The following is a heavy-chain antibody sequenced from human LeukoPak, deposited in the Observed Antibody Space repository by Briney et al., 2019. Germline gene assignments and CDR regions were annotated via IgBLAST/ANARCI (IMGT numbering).Heavy chain of an antibody. D-gene: IGHD1-26*01. V-gene: IGHV3-48*03. Sequence: GGSLRLSCAASGFTFSSYEMHWVRQAPGKGLEWVSYISSSDSTIYYADSVKGRFTISRDNAKNSLYLQMNSLRAEDTAVYYCARVVGATDNYWGQGTLVTVSS. CDR1: GFTFSSYE. CDR3: ARVVGATDNY. J-gene: IGHJ4*02. CDR2: ISSSDSTI.